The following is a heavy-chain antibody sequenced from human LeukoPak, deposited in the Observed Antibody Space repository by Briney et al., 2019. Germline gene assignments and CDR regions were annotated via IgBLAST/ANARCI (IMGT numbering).Heavy chain of an antibody. Sequence: SSETLSLTCSVSGYSISSGSYWGWIRQPPGKGLEWIGSIYHSGSTYYNPSLKSRATISVDTSKNQFSLKLSSVTAADTAVYYCARGRTYYYDSSGYSFDYWGQGTLVTVSS. V-gene: IGHV4-38-2*02. CDR3: ARGRTYYYDSSGYSFDY. CDR2: IYHSGST. CDR1: GYSISSGSY. D-gene: IGHD3-22*01. J-gene: IGHJ4*02.